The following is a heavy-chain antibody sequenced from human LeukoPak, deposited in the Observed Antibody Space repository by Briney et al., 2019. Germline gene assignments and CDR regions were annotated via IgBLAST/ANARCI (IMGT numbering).Heavy chain of an antibody. Sequence: PGGSLRLSCAASGFTFNNAWMSWVRQAPGKGLEWVGRIKGKADDGTTDYGAPVKGRFTISRDDSKNTLYLQMKSLKTEDTAVYYCTTDIPWSGPSHDYWGQGTLVTVSS. J-gene: IGHJ4*02. V-gene: IGHV3-15*01. CDR1: GFTFNNAW. CDR2: IKGKADDGTT. D-gene: IGHD3-3*01. CDR3: TTDIPWSGPSHDY.